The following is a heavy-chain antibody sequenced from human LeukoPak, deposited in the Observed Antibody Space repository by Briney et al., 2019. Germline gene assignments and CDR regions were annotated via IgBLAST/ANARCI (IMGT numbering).Heavy chain of an antibody. CDR1: GFTSSSYW. V-gene: IGHV3-74*01. CDR3: ARDPADYYGSGSYYNAP. D-gene: IGHD3-10*01. CDR2: INSDGSST. Sequence: PGGSLRLSCAASGFTSSSYWMHWVRQAPGKGLVWVSRINSDGSSTSYADSVKGRFTISRDNAKNTLYLQMNSLRAEDTAVYYCARDPADYYGSGSYYNAPWGQGTLVTVSS. J-gene: IGHJ5*02.